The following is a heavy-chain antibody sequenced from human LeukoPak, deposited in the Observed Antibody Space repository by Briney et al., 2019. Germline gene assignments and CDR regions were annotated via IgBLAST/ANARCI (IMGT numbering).Heavy chain of an antibody. CDR3: ARGYDYVWGSYRRYNYFDY. V-gene: IGHV4-34*01. J-gene: IGHJ4*02. D-gene: IGHD3-16*02. CDR1: GGSFSGYY. Sequence: PSETLSLTXAVYGGSFSGYYWSWIRQPPGKGLEWIGEINHSGSTNYNPSLKSRVTISVDTSKNQFSLKLSSVTAADTAVYYCARGYDYVWGSYRRYNYFDYWGQGTLVTVSS. CDR2: INHSGST.